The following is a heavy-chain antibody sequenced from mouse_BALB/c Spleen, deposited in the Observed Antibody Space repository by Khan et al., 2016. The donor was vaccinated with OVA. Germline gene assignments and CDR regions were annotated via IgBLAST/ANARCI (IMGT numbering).Heavy chain of an antibody. Sequence: VQLQQSGPELVRPGASVKISCKASGYSFTGYFMNWVMQSHGKSLEWLGRLNPHIGETFYNQRFKDKATLTVDESSSTAHMERRSLSAEDSAVDYGTRIDRSDFDYWGQGTTLTVSS. D-gene: IGHD1-1*01. V-gene: IGHV1-20*02. CDR1: GYSFTGYF. CDR2: LNPHIGET. CDR3: TRIDRSDFDY. J-gene: IGHJ2*01.